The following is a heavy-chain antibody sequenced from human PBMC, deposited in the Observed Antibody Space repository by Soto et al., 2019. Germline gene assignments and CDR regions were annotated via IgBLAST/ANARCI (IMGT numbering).Heavy chain of an antibody. Sequence: ASVKVSCKASGYTFTSYAMHWVRQAPGQRLEWMGWINAGNGNTKYSQKFQGRVTITRDTSASTAYMELSSLRSEDTAVYYCAAAPYDFWNYYGMDVWGQGTTVTSP. CDR3: AAAPYDFWNYYGMDV. D-gene: IGHD3-3*01. CDR1: GYTFTSYA. CDR2: INAGNGNT. J-gene: IGHJ6*02. V-gene: IGHV1-3*01.